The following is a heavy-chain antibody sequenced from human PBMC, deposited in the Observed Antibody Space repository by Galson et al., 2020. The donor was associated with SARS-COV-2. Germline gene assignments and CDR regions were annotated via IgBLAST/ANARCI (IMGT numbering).Heavy chain of an antibody. CDR3: ARLVVNQLVLNFYYYYMDV. CDR2: IFSNDKK. V-gene: IGHV2-26*01. Sequence: SAPTLVQPTETLTLTCNVSGFSLSNAKLGVSWIRQPPGKALEWLAHIFSNDKKSYSTSLQRRLTISKDTSKSQVVLTMTNMDPVDTATYYCARLVVNQLVLNFYYYYMDVWGKGTTVAVSS. J-gene: IGHJ6*03. D-gene: IGHD6-13*01. CDR1: GFSLSNAKLG.